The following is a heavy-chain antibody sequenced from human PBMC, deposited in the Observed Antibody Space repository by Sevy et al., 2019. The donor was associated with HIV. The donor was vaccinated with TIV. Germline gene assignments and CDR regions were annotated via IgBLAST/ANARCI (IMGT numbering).Heavy chain of an antibody. D-gene: IGHD5-12*01. J-gene: IGHJ4*02. Sequence: SEILSLTCTVSGGSITTYYWSWIRQPPGKGLEWIGYIHYSGRTNYNPSLKSRLTISVDTSKNQFSLKLTSVTAADTAMYYCAREATGAFDYWGQGTLVTVSS. CDR2: IHYSGRT. CDR3: AREATGAFDY. V-gene: IGHV4-59*01. CDR1: GGSITTYY.